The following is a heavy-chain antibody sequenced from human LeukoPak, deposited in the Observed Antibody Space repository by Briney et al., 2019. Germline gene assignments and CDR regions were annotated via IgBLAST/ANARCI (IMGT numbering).Heavy chain of an antibody. CDR1: GGSISSYY. J-gene: IGHJ6*03. V-gene: IGHV4-59*01. Sequence: SETLSLTCTVSGGSISSYYWSWIRQPPGKGLEWIGYIYYSGSTNYNPSLKSRVTISVDTSKNQFSLKLSSVTAADTAVDYCARDLRSVAGYYYYYMDVWGKGTTVTVSS. CDR3: ARDLRSVAGYYYYYMDV. D-gene: IGHD2-15*01. CDR2: IYYSGST.